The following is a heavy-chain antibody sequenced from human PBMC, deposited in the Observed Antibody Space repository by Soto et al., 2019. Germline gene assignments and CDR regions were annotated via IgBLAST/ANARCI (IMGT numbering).Heavy chain of an antibody. D-gene: IGHD3-10*01. CDR1: GYTFTGYY. CDR3: ARGSTMVRGVLLDAFDI. Sequence: QVQLVQSGAEVKKPGASVKVSCKASGYTFTGYYMHWVRQAPGQGLEWMGWINPNSGGTNYAQKFQGCVTMTRDTSISTAYMELSRLRSDDTAVYYCARGSTMVRGVLLDAFDIWGQGTMVTVSS. CDR2: INPNSGGT. J-gene: IGHJ3*02. V-gene: IGHV1-2*04.